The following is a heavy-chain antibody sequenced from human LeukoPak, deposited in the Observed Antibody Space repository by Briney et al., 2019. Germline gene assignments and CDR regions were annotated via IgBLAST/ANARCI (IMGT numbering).Heavy chain of an antibody. CDR2: IYYSGST. CDR1: GGSISSSSYY. V-gene: IGHV4-39*07. CDR3: ARDQGYYDSSGYYPLDY. D-gene: IGHD3-22*01. J-gene: IGHJ4*02. Sequence: SETLSLTCTVSGGSISSSSYYWGWIRQPPGKGLEWIGSIYYSGSTYYNPSLKSRVTISVDTSKNQFSLKLSSVTAADTAVYYCARDQGYYDSSGYYPLDYWGQGTLVTVSS.